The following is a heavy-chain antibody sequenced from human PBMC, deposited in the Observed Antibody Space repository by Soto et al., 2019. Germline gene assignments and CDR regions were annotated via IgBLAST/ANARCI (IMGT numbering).Heavy chain of an antibody. Sequence: HVQLQESGPGPVTPSQTLSLSCTVSGVSITSGSYYWTWVRQSPGKGLEGTGYRYYCGNTYYNPSLNGRTTISVDTPKNQFSLKLTSVTAADTAVYDCARGGYDTSSQTFIGWGPDCWGQGTLGTGSS. V-gene: IGHV4-30-4*01. CDR1: GVSITSGSYY. CDR3: ARGGYDTSSQTFIGWGPDC. J-gene: IGHJ4*02. D-gene: IGHD3-22*01. CDR2: RYYCGNT.